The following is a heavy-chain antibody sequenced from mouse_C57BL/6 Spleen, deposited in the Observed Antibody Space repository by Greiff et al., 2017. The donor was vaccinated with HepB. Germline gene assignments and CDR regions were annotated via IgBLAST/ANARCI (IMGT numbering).Heavy chain of an antibody. V-gene: IGHV1-64*01. CDR2: IHPNSGST. D-gene: IGHD2-4*01. Sequence: VQLQQSGAELVKPGASVKLSCKASGYTFTSYWMHWVKQRPGQGLEWIGMIHPNSGSTNYNEKFKSKATLTVDKSSSTAYMQLSSLSSEDSAVYYCAGDYEGFAYWGQGTLVTVSA. CDR1: GYTFTSYW. J-gene: IGHJ3*01. CDR3: AGDYEGFAY.